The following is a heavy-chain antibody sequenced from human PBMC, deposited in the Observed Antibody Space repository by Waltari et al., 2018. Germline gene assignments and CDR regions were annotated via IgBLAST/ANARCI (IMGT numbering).Heavy chain of an antibody. Sequence: EVQLVESGGGLVQPGGSLRLSCAASGFTFSSYEMNWVRQAPGQGLEWVSYISSSGSTIYYADSVKGRFTISRDNAKNSLYLQMNSLRAEDTAVYYCASVGTYYYDCSGYPRGDYWGQGTLVTVSS. D-gene: IGHD3-22*01. CDR2: ISSSGSTI. CDR1: GFTFSSYE. CDR3: ASVGTYYYDCSGYPRGDY. V-gene: IGHV3-48*03. J-gene: IGHJ4*02.